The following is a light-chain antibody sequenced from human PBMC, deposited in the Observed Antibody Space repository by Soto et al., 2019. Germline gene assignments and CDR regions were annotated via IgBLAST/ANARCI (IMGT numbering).Light chain of an antibody. CDR3: QQRTSWPLT. V-gene: IGKV3-11*01. CDR1: QSLDTY. CDR2: DAS. Sequence: DIVLTQSPATLSLCPGERATLSCRASQSLDTYLAWYQQRPGQAPRLLIFDASNRATGIPPRFTGSGSGTDFTLTISSLEPEDFAVYYCQQRTSWPLTFGGGTQVEIK. J-gene: IGKJ4*01.